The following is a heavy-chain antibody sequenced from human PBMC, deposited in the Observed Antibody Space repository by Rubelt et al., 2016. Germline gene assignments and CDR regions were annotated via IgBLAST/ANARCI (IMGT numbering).Heavy chain of an antibody. D-gene: IGHD3-10*01. Sequence: QVQLQQWGAGLLKPSETLSLTCAVYGGSFSGYYWSWIRQPPGKGLEWIGEINHSGSTNYNLSLMSGVTISVDTSKNQLSLKLSSVTAADTAVYYCARVPVTMVRGVIGVDYWGQGTLVTVSS. V-gene: IGHV4-34*01. CDR1: GGSFSGYY. J-gene: IGHJ4*02. CDR2: INHSGST. CDR3: ARVPVTMVRGVIGVDY.